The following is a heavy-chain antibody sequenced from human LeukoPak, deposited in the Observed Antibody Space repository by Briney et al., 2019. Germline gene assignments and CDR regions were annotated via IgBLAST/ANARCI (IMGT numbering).Heavy chain of an antibody. Sequence: PSETLSLTCAVYGGSFSGYYWSWIRQPPGKGLEWIGEINHSGSTNYNPSLKSRVTISVDTSKNQFSLKLSSVTAADTAVYYCARLGAAAGTFSIRPYYYYMDVWGKGTTVTVSS. CDR3: ARLGAAAGTFSIRPYYYYMDV. J-gene: IGHJ6*03. D-gene: IGHD6-13*01. CDR2: INHSGST. V-gene: IGHV4-34*01. CDR1: GGSFSGYY.